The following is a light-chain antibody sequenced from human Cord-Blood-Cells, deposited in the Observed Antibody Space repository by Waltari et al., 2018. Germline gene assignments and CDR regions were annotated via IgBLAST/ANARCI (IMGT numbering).Light chain of an antibody. CDR1: ALPKQY. Sequence: SYELTQPPSVSVSPGQTAGITCSGDALPKQYAYWYQQKPGQAPVLVIYKDSGRPSGIPERFSGSSSGTTVTLTISGVQAEDEADYYCQSADSSGTYVVFGGGTKLTVL. CDR3: QSADSSGTYVV. J-gene: IGLJ2*01. CDR2: KDS. V-gene: IGLV3-25*02.